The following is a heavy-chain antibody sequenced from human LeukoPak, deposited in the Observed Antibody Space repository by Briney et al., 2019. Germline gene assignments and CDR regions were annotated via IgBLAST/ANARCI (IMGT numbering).Heavy chain of an antibody. CDR3: AKDGSSWQPRGMDV. V-gene: IGHV3-23*01. CDR1: GFTFSTYW. J-gene: IGHJ6*02. Sequence: LPGGSLRLSCAASGFTFSTYWMSWVRQAPGKGLECVSTITPTADWTFYADSVKGRFTISRDNSKNTLYLQMNSLRAEDTAVYYCAKDGSSWQPRGMDVWGQGTTVTVSS. CDR2: ITPTADWT. D-gene: IGHD6-13*01.